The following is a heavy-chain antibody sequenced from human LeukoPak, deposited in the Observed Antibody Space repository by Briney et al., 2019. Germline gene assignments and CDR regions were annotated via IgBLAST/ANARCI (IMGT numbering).Heavy chain of an antibody. CDR2: IIPIFGTA. D-gene: IGHD4-17*01. Sequence: ASVKVSCKASGGTFSSYAISWVRQAPGQGLEWMGRIIPIFGTANYAQKFQSRVTITTDESTSTAYMELSSLRSEDTAVYYCARDRPGYGDYWFDYWGQGTLVTVSS. CDR3: ARDRPGYGDYWFDY. V-gene: IGHV1-69*05. CDR1: GGTFSSYA. J-gene: IGHJ4*02.